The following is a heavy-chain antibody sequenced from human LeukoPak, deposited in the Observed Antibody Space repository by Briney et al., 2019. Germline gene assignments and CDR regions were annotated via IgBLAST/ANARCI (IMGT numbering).Heavy chain of an antibody. D-gene: IGHD6-19*01. J-gene: IGHJ3*02. Sequence: ASVTVSCKASGYTFPDYFMHWVRQAPGQGLEWMGRINPNTGAINYAQKIQGRVSMTRDTSISTAYMELSGLRSDDTAVYYCTVRKLAVTGPVNAFEIWGQGTMVTVSS. CDR3: TVRKLAVTGPVNAFEI. V-gene: IGHV1-2*06. CDR1: GYTFPDYF. CDR2: INPNTGAI.